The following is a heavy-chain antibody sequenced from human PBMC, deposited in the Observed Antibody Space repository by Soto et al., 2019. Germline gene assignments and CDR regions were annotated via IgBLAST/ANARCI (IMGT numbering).Heavy chain of an antibody. J-gene: IGHJ4*02. D-gene: IGHD6-19*01. CDR3: ARGSGVYYFDY. V-gene: IGHV4-59*01. CDR1: SGSISSYY. CDR2: IYYSGIT. Sequence: SETLSLTCTDSSGSISSYYWSWIRQPPGKGLEWIGYIYYSGITNYNPSLKSRVTISVDTSKNQFSLKLSSVTAADTAVYYCARGSGVYYFDYWGQVTLVTVSS.